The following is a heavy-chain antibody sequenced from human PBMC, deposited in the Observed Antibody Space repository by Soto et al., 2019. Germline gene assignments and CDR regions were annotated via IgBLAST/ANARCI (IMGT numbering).Heavy chain of an antibody. CDR1: GGSISSSSYY. Sequence: QLQLQESGPGLVKPSETLSLTCTVSGGSISSSSYYWGWIRQPPGKGLEWIGSIYYSRSTYYNPSLKSRVTISVDTSKNQFSLKLSSVTAADTAVYYCARHPIAVAGEPIDYWGQGTLVTVSS. V-gene: IGHV4-39*01. CDR3: ARHPIAVAGEPIDY. J-gene: IGHJ4*02. CDR2: IYYSRST. D-gene: IGHD6-19*01.